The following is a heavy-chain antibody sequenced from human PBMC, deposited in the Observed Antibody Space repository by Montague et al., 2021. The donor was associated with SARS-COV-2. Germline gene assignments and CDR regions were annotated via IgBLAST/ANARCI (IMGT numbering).Heavy chain of an antibody. J-gene: IGHJ4*02. CDR1: GDSISSGGYY. D-gene: IGHD1-26*01. V-gene: IGHV4-31*03. CDR3: ARVLGSGSCQFDY. CDR2: ISSSGRS. Sequence: TLSLTCTVSGDSISSGGYYWSWIRQHPGKGLEWLGYISSSGRSFYNPSLRSRLTISLDTSKNPFSLQLSSVTAAATATYYCARVLGSGSCQFDYWGQGTLVTVSS.